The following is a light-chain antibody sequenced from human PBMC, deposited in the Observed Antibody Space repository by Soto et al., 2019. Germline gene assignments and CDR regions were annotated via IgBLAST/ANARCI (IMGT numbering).Light chain of an antibody. CDR2: DGF. V-gene: IGKV3-11*01. J-gene: IGKJ5*01. CDR1: QSVSSH. Sequence: EIVLTQFPATLSLSPGERATLSCRASQSVSSHLSWYQQKPGQAPRLLIYDGFNRATGIPARFSGSGSGTDFDLTISSLAPEDFEIYCCQQRGNWPYITFGPGTRLEIK. CDR3: QQRGNWPYIT.